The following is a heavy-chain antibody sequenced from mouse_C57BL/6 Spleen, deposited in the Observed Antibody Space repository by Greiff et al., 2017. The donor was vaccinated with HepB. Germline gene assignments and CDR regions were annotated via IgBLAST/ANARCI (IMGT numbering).Heavy chain of an antibody. CDR2: INYDGSST. V-gene: IGHV5-16*01. J-gene: IGHJ2*01. D-gene: IGHD2-1*01. CDR1: GFTFSDYY. Sequence: EVQGVDSEGGLVQPGSSMKLSCTASGFTFSDYYMAWVRQVPEKGLEWVANINYDGSSTYYLDSLKSRFIISRDNAKNILYLQMSSLKSEDTATYYCARGQGNYDYWGQGTTLTVSS. CDR3: ARGQGNYDY.